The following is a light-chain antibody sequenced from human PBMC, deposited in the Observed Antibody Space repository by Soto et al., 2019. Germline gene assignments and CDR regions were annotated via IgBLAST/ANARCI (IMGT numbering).Light chain of an antibody. CDR2: GAS. Sequence: EIVMTQSPATLSVSPGERATLSCRASHSVSSNLACYQQKPGQAPRLLIYGASTRATCIPARFSGSGSGTEFTLTISSLQSEDFAVYYCQQYNNWPRVTFGQGTRLEIK. V-gene: IGKV3-15*01. CDR1: HSVSSN. CDR3: QQYNNWPRVT. J-gene: IGKJ5*01.